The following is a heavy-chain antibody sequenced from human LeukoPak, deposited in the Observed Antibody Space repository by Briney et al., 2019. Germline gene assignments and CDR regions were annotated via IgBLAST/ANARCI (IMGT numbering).Heavy chain of an antibody. V-gene: IGHV4-34*01. J-gene: IGHJ5*02. Sequence: SETLSLTCAVYGGSFSGYYWSWIRQPPGKGLEWIGETNHSGSTNYNPSLKSRVTISVDTPKNQFSLKLSSVTAADTAVYYCARIIAAAARINWFDPWGQGTLVTVSS. CDR2: TNHSGST. CDR3: ARIIAAAARINWFDP. CDR1: GGSFSGYY. D-gene: IGHD6-13*01.